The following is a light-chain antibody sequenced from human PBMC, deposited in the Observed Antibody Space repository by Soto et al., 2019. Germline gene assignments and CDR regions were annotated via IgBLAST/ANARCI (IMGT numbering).Light chain of an antibody. CDR1: SSDVGRYNY. Sequence: QSALTQPRSVSGSPGQSVTISCTGTSSDVGRYNYVSWYQHHPGKAPKLMIYDVNKRPSGVPDRFSGSKSGNTASLTISGLQAEDEADYYCCSYAGSDTLFGGGTKVTVL. CDR2: DVN. J-gene: IGLJ2*01. CDR3: CSYAGSDTL. V-gene: IGLV2-11*01.